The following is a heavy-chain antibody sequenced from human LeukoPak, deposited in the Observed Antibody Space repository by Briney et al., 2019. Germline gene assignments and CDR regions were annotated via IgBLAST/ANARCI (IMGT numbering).Heavy chain of an antibody. D-gene: IGHD1-26*01. CDR2: ISGSGGDT. CDR1: GFTFSTYA. V-gene: IGHV3-23*01. CDR3: ARDQGGTYYLAY. Sequence: GGSLRLSCAASGFTFSTYAMSWVRQAPGKGLEWVSAISGSGGDTYYADSVKGRFTISRDNSKSTLYLQMNSLRAEDTAVYYCARDQGGTYYLAYWGQGTLVTVSS. J-gene: IGHJ4*02.